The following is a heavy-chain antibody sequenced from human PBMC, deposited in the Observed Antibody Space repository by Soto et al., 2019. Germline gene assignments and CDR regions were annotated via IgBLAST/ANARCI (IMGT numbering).Heavy chain of an antibody. CDR2: IRSKANSYAT. Sequence: PGVSLRLSCAASGFTFSGSAMHWVRQASGKGLEWVGRIRSKANSYATAYAASVKGRFTISRDDSKNTAYLQMNSLKTEDTAVYYCTQLSEQRSNWGQGTLVTVSS. CDR1: GFTFSGSA. V-gene: IGHV3-73*01. D-gene: IGHD6-13*01. J-gene: IGHJ4*02. CDR3: TQLSEQRSN.